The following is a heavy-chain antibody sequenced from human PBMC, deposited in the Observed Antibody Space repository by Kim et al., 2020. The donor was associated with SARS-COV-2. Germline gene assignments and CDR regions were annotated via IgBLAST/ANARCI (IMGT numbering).Heavy chain of an antibody. J-gene: IGHJ3*02. CDR3: ARVGAVAGIPNAFDI. CDR2: INPNSGGT. CDR1: GYTFTGYY. Sequence: ASVKVSCKASGYTFTGYYMHWVRQAPGQGLEWMGWINPNSGGTNYAQKFQGRVTMTRDTSISTAYMELSRLRSDDTAVYYCARVGAVAGIPNAFDIWGQGTMVTVSS. D-gene: IGHD6-19*01. V-gene: IGHV1-2*02.